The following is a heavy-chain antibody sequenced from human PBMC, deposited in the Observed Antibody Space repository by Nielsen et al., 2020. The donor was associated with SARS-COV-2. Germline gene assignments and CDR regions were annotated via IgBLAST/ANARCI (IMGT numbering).Heavy chain of an antibody. V-gene: IGHV3-23*01. CDR2: ISGSGGST. J-gene: IGHJ6*02. D-gene: IGHD2-2*01. Sequence: WIRQPPGKGLEWVSAISGSGGSTYYADSAKGRFTISRDNSKNTLYLQMNSLRAEDTAVYYCAKDWGRYCSSTSCPLGGMDVWGQGTTVTVSS. CDR3: AKDWGRYCSSTSCPLGGMDV.